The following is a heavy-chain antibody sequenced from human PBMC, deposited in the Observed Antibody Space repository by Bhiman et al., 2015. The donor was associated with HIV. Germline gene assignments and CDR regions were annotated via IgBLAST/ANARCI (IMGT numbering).Heavy chain of an antibody. CDR2: ISSSSSTI. CDR3: ASGSGSVNFDY. V-gene: IGHV3-48*01. Sequence: EVQVVESGGGLVKPGGSLRLSCSASGFNFGGFSFNWVRQAPGKGLEWVSYISSSSSTIYYADSVKGRFTISRDNAKNSLYLQMNGLRAEDTAVYYCASGSGSVNFDYWGQGTLVTVSS. J-gene: IGHJ4*02. D-gene: IGHD3-10*01. CDR1: GFNFGGFS.